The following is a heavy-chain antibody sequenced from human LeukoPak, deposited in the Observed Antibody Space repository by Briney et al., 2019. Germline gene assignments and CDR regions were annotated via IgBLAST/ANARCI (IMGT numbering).Heavy chain of an antibody. CDR2: INHSGST. J-gene: IGHJ4*02. CDR1: GGSFSGYY. D-gene: IGHD6-13*01. CDR3: ARGRLKQHSPLGY. V-gene: IGHV4-34*01. Sequence: SETLSLTCAVYGGSFSGYYWSWIRQPPGKGLEWIGEINHSGSTNYNSSLKSRVTISVDTSKNQFSLKLSSVTAADTAVYYCARGRLKQHSPLGYWGQGTLVTVSS.